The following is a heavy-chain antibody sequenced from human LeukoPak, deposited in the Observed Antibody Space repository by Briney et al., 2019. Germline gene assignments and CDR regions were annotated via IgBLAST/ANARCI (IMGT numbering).Heavy chain of an antibody. D-gene: IGHD5-18*01. Sequence: GGSLRLSCAASGFTSSTYSMNWVRQAPGKGLEWVSSISSSSSYIYYADSVKGRFTISRDNAKNSLYLQMNGLRAEDTAVYYCARDRGYSYGPFDYWGQGTLVTVSS. CDR2: ISSSSSYI. CDR3: ARDRGYSYGPFDY. V-gene: IGHV3-21*01. J-gene: IGHJ4*02. CDR1: GFTSSTYS.